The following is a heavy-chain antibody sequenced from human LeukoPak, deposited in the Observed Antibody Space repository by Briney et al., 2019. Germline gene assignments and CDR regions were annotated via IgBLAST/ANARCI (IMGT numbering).Heavy chain of an antibody. CDR1: GGSISSSSYY. Sequence: SETLSLTCTVSGGSISSSSYYWGWIRQPPGKGLEWIGSIYYSGSTYYNPSLKSRVTISVDTSKNQFSLKLSSVTAADTAVYYCARVSAVATLEDYYFDYWGQGTLVTVSS. D-gene: IGHD5-12*01. J-gene: IGHJ4*02. CDR3: ARVSAVATLEDYYFDY. CDR2: IYYSGST. V-gene: IGHV4-39*07.